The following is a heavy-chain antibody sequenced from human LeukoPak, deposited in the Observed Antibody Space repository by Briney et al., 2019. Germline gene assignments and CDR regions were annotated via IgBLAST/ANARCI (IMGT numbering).Heavy chain of an antibody. D-gene: IGHD3-16*02. Sequence: GGSLRLSCAASGFTFSSYSMNWDRQAPGKGLEWVSSISSSSSYIYYADSVKGRFTISRDNAKNSLYLQMNSLRAEDTAVYYCARAYDYVWGSYRYSFDYWGQGTLVTVSS. CDR1: GFTFSSYS. CDR3: ARAYDYVWGSYRYSFDY. J-gene: IGHJ4*02. CDR2: ISSSSSYI. V-gene: IGHV3-21*01.